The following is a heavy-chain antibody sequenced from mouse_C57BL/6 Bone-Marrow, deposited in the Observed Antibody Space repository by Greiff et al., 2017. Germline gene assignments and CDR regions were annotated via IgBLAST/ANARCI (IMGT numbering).Heavy chain of an antibody. CDR1: GYTFTSYW. CDR2: IYPGSGST. J-gene: IGHJ4*01. D-gene: IGHD2-5*01. CDR3: AREGGYSNPYAMDY. Sequence: QVQLQQPGAELVKPGASVKMSCKASGYTFTSYWITWVKQRPGQGLEWIGDIYPGSGSTNYNEKFKSKATLTVDTSSSAAYMQLSSLTSEDSAVYYGAREGGYSNPYAMDYWGQGTSVTVSS. V-gene: IGHV1-55*01.